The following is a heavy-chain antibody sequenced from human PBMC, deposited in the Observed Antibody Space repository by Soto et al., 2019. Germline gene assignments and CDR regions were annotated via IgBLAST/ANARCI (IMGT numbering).Heavy chain of an antibody. CDR2: IWYDGSNK. CDR3: ARERPLTGFDY. D-gene: IGHD7-27*01. V-gene: IGHV3-33*01. Sequence: GGSLRLSCAASGFTFSSDGMHWVRQAPGKGLEWVAVIWYDGSNKYYADSVKGRFTISRDNSKNTLYLQMNSLRAEDTAVYYCARERPLTGFDYWGQGTLVTVS. J-gene: IGHJ4*02. CDR1: GFTFSSDG.